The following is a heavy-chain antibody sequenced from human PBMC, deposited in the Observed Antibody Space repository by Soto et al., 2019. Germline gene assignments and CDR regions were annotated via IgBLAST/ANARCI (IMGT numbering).Heavy chain of an antibody. Sequence: QVQLVQSGAEVKKPGSSVKVSCKASGGTFSRHSVSWVRQAPGQGLEWMGGIIPMFGTANHAQKFQGRVTSTADESTSTVFLELRSLRSDDTAIYYCARGWGYETTDYYFAYWGQGTQVIVSS. CDR1: GGTFSRHS. V-gene: IGHV1-69*01. J-gene: IGHJ4*02. CDR2: IIPMFGTA. CDR3: ARGWGYETTDYYFAY. D-gene: IGHD3-10*01.